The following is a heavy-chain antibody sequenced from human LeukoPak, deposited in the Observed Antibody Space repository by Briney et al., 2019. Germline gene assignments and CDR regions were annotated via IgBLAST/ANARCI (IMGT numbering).Heavy chain of an antibody. D-gene: IGHD3-10*01. J-gene: IGHJ4*02. CDR2: INPSGGST. Sequence: ASVKVSCKASGYTFTSYYMHWVRQAPGQGLEWMGIINPSGGSTSYAQKFQGRVTMTRDTSTSTVYMELSSLRSEDTAVYYCARSVVGVRRVIINFPGYWGQGTLVTVPS. V-gene: IGHV1-46*03. CDR1: GYTFTSYY. CDR3: ARSVVGVRRVIINFPGY.